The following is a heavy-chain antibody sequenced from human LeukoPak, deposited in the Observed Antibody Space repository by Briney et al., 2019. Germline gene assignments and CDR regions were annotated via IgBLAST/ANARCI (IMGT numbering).Heavy chain of an antibody. D-gene: IGHD3-10*01. J-gene: IGHJ6*03. CDR2: MNPNSGNT. Sequence: GASVKVSCKASGYTFTSYDINWVRQATGQGLEWMGWMNPNSGNTGYAQKFQGRVTMTRNTSISTAYMELSSLRSEDTAVYYCARGVRVPGRYYYYYMDVWGKGTTVTISS. V-gene: IGHV1-8*01. CDR3: ARGVRVPGRYYYYYMDV. CDR1: GYTFTSYD.